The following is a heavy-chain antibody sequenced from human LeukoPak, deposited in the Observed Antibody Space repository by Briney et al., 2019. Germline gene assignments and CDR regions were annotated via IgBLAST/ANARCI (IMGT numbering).Heavy chain of an antibody. V-gene: IGHV1-18*01. CDR1: GYTFTSYG. J-gene: IGHJ2*01. CDR2: ISAYNGNT. D-gene: IGHD4-11*01. CDR3: ARERGVTTLFWYFDL. Sequence: GASVTVSCKASGYTFTSYGISWVRQAPGQGLEWMGWISAYNGNTNYAQKLQGRVTMTTDTSTSTAYMELRSLRSDDTAVYYCARERGVTTLFWYFDLWGRGTLVTVSS.